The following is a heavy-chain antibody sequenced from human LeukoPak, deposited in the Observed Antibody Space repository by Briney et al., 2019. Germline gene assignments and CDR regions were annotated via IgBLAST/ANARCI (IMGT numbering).Heavy chain of an antibody. J-gene: IGHJ3*02. D-gene: IGHD3-22*01. V-gene: IGHV4-59*08. CDR1: GGSISSYY. Sequence: SETLSLTCTVSGGSISSYYWSWIRQPPGKGLEWIGYIYYSGSTNYNPSLKSRVTISVDTSKTQFSLKLSSVTAADTAVYYCARHAYYYDRSGSYEAFDIWGQGTMVTVSS. CDR2: IYYSGST. CDR3: ARHAYYYDRSGSYEAFDI.